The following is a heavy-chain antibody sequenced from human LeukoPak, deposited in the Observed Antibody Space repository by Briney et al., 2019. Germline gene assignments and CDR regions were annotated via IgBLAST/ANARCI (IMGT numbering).Heavy chain of an antibody. D-gene: IGHD2-15*01. CDR2: IKQDGSEK. CDR1: GFTFSSYW. Sequence: GGSLRLFCAASGFTFSSYWMSWVRQAPGKGLEWVANIKQDGSEKYYVDSVKGRFTISRDNAKNSLYLQMNSLRAEDTAVYYCARDGGDNWFDPWGQGTLVTVSS. V-gene: IGHV3-7*03. J-gene: IGHJ5*02. CDR3: ARDGGDNWFDP.